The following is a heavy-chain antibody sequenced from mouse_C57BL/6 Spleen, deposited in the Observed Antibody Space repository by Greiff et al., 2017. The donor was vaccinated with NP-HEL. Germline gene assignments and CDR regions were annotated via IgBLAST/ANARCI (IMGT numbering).Heavy chain of an antibody. V-gene: IGHV1-81*01. CDR3: ARSDYDGGYFDV. Sequence: VKLQESGAELARPGASVKLSCKASGYTFTSYGISWVKQRTGQGLEWIGEIYPRSGNTYYNEKFKGKATLTADKSSSTAYMELRSLTSEDSAVYFCARSDYDGGYFDVWGTGTTVTVSS. CDR1: GYTFTSYG. CDR2: IYPRSGNT. J-gene: IGHJ1*03. D-gene: IGHD2-4*01.